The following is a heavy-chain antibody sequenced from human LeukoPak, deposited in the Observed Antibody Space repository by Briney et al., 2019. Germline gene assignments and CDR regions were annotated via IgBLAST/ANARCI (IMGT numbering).Heavy chain of an antibody. J-gene: IGHJ2*01. D-gene: IGHD3-22*01. Sequence: SETLSLTCIASGGYISSYFWSWIRQPPGKGLEWLGNIHDSGNTNFNPSLKSRVTISVDTSKNQFSLKLSSVTAADTAVYYCARHVGHYDGSGYYHDWYFDLWGRGTLVTVSS. V-gene: IGHV4-59*08. CDR1: GGYISSYF. CDR2: IHDSGNT. CDR3: ARHVGHYDGSGYYHDWYFDL.